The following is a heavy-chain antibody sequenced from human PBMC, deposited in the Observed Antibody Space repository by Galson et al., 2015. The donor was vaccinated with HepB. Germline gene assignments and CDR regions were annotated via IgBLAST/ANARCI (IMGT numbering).Heavy chain of an antibody. J-gene: IGHJ3*02. V-gene: IGHV3-9*01. CDR3: AKSWELDAFDI. CDR2: ISWNSGSI. D-gene: IGHD1-26*01. CDR1: GFTFDDYA. Sequence: SLRLSCAASGFTFDDYAMHWVRQAPGKGLEWVSGISWNSGSIGYADSVKGRFTISRDNAKNSLYLQMNSLRAEDTALYYCAKSWELDAFDIWGQGTMVTVSS.